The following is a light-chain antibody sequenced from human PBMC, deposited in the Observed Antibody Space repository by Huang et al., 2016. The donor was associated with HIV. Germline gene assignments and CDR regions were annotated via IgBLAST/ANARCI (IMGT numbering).Light chain of an antibody. CDR3: QQSYSTLLFT. CDR1: QSIKKY. J-gene: IGKJ3*01. Sequence: DIQMTQSPSSLSASVGVRVTITCRASQSIKKYLNWYQQKPGKAPKLLIYVASSWQSGVPSRFSGSGSGTDFTLAISSLQPEDFATYYCQQSYSTLLFTFGPGTKVDI. CDR2: VAS. V-gene: IGKV1-39*01.